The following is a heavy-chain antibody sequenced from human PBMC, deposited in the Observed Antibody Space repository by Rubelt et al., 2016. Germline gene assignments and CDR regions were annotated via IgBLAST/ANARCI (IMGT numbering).Heavy chain of an antibody. CDR2: IVSKTHGGTA. CDR1: GFSFDGYA. V-gene: IGHV3-15*02. CDR3: TTVPGDASGDGGDY. D-gene: IGHD2-15*01. J-gene: IGHJ4*02. Sequence: EVQLAESGGTVVRPGGSLRLSCAASGFSFDGYAMSWVRQAPGKGLEWVGRIVSKTHGGTADYAAAVKGRFTISRDDSKTTVFLQMNSLKNEETGVYFCTTVPGDASGDGGDYWGQGTLVTVSS.